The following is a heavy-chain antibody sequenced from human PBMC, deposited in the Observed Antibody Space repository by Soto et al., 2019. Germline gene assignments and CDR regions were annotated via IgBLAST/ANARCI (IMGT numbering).Heavy chain of an antibody. CDR1: GFTFDDYA. CDR2: INWNSGSI. Sequence: EVQLVESGGGLVQPGRSLRLSCAASGFTFDDYAMHWVRQVPGKGLEWVSGINWNSGSIGYGDSVKGRFAISRDNAKHSLHLQMNSLSAEDTAFYYCVKDESINWYSGHFGHWGQGTLVTVSS. V-gene: IGHV3-9*01. CDR3: VKDESINWYSGHFGH. D-gene: IGHD6-13*01. J-gene: IGHJ1*01.